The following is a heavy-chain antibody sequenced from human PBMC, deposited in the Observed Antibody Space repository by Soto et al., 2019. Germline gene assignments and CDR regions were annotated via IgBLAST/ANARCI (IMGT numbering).Heavy chain of an antibody. D-gene: IGHD4-17*01. Sequence: SATLSLTCAFYCGSFIGYYWSWIRQPPGKGLEWIGEINHSGSTNYNPSLKSRVTISVDTSKNQFSLKLSSVTAADTAVYYCARDAVTTNGPFDYWGQGTLVTVSA. V-gene: IGHV4-34*01. CDR1: CGSFIGYY. CDR2: INHSGST. CDR3: ARDAVTTNGPFDY. J-gene: IGHJ4*02.